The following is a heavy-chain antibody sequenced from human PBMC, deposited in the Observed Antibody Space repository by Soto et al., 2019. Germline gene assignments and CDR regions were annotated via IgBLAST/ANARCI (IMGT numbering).Heavy chain of an antibody. Sequence: GGSLRLSCAASGFTFSSYSMNWVRQAPGKGLGWVSYISSSSSTIYYADSVKGRFTISRDNAKNSLYLQMNSLRDEDTAVYYCARDYGDYDPNYYYGMDVWGQGTTVTVSS. CDR2: ISSSSSTI. J-gene: IGHJ6*02. V-gene: IGHV3-48*02. CDR3: ARDYGDYDPNYYYGMDV. CDR1: GFTFSSYS. D-gene: IGHD4-17*01.